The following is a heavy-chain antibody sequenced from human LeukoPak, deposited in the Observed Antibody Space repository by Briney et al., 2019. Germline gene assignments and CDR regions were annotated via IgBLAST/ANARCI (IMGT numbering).Heavy chain of an antibody. V-gene: IGHV4-39*01. J-gene: IGHJ4*02. CDR3: ARHFGHPTAYFDS. CDR2: IYSGGMT. Sequence: PSETLSLTCTVTGGSISSGDYYWSWLRQPPGKGLEWIASIYSGGMTFYSPSLKSRLTISADTSRNHFSLRLSSVTAADTALYFCARHFGHPTAYFDSWGQGSLVTVSS. D-gene: IGHD3-10*01. CDR1: GGSISSGDYY.